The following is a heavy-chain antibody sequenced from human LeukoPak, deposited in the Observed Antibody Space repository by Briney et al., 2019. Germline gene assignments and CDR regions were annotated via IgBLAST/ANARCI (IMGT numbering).Heavy chain of an antibody. V-gene: IGHV4-39*01. D-gene: IGHD1-1*01. J-gene: IGHJ4*02. CDR2: IYYSGST. CDR1: GGPVRSSDSY. CDR3: VRHGNDIPPDQ. Sequence: SETLSLTCTVSGGPVRSSDSYWGWIRHPPRKQPEYIGSIYYSGSTYYNSSLRSRVSISVDTSNKHFSLNMSSVTAADSAIYYCVRHGNDIPPDQWGQGTLVTVSS.